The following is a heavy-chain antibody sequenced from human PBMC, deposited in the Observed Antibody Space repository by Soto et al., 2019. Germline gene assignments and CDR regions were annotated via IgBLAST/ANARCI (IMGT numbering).Heavy chain of an antibody. D-gene: IGHD2-15*01. CDR2: IIPIFGTA. J-gene: IGHJ6*02. CDR3: AAASRYCSCCSCYPGGLYYNGIDV. CDR1: GGTFSSYA. Sequence: ASVKVSCKASGGTFSSYAISWVRQAPGQGLEWMGGIIPIFGTANYAQKFQGRVTITADESTSTAYMELSSLRSEDTAVYYCAAASRYCSCCSCYPGGLYYNGIDVWGQGTTVTVSS. V-gene: IGHV1-69*13.